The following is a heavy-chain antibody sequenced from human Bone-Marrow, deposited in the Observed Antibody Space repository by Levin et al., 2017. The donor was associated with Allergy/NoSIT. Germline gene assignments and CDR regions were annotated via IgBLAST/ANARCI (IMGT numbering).Heavy chain of an antibody. Sequence: GGSLRLSCAASGFTFSSYVMRWVRQAPGKGLEWVSSITANGGQAYYADSVKGRFTISRDNSKNTLYLQMNSLRAEDTAIYYCAKVVSDSSGYCFDYWGQGTLVTVSS. CDR2: ITANGGQA. CDR3: AKVVSDSSGYCFDY. J-gene: IGHJ4*02. CDR1: GFTFSSYV. D-gene: IGHD3-22*01. V-gene: IGHV3-23*01.